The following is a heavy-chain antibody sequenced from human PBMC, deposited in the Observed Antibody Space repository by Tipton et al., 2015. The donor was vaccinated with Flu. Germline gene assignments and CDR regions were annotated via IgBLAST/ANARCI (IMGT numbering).Heavy chain of an antibody. CDR3: ARDQCNWGPCDYYYGMDV. V-gene: IGHV4-4*07. CDR2: VYASGSI. D-gene: IGHD7-27*01. CDR1: GGSISSYF. Sequence: TLSLTCTVSGGSISSYFWTYIRQPAGGGLEWIGRVYASGSINYNPSLRSRVTMSVDTSKNQFSLKLRSVTAADTAVYYCARDQCNWGPCDYYYGMDVWGQGTTVSVSS. J-gene: IGHJ6*02.